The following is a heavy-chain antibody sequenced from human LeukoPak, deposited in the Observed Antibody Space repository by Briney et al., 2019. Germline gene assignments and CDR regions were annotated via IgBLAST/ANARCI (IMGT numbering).Heavy chain of an antibody. CDR3: ARLQGGSGSYYGPLYYYYGMDV. CDR2: IYPGDSDT. J-gene: IGHJ6*02. Sequence: GESLKISCKGSGYSFTSYWIGWVRQMPGKGLEWMGIIYPGDSDTRYSPSFQGQVTISADKSISTAYLQWSSLKASDTAMYHCARLQGGSGSYYGPLYYYYGMDVWGQGTTVTVSS. CDR1: GYSFTSYW. V-gene: IGHV5-51*01. D-gene: IGHD3-10*01.